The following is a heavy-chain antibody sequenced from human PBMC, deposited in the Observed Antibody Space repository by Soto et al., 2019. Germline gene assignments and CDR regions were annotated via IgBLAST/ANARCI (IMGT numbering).Heavy chain of an antibody. CDR2: IYYSGST. V-gene: IGHV4-59*01. D-gene: IGHD3-10*01. J-gene: IGHJ4*02. Sequence: SETLSLTCTVSGGSISSYYWSWIRQPPGKGLEWIGYIYYSGSTNYNPSLKSRVTISVDTSKNQFSLKLSSVTAADTAVYYCARGVRGVIITDPYFDYWGQGTLVTVSS. CDR3: ARGVRGVIITDPYFDY. CDR1: GGSISSYY.